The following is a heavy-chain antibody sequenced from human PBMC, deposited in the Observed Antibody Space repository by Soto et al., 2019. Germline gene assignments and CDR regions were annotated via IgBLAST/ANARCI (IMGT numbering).Heavy chain of an antibody. V-gene: IGHV3-53*02. CDR3: AREGGGVYCSGGSCYGRYFDY. CDR1: GFTVSSNY. J-gene: IGHJ4*02. D-gene: IGHD2-15*01. Sequence: EVRLVETGGGLIQAGGSLRLSCVASGFTVSSNYMTWVRQAPGKGLEWVSIIYSGGSTYYADSVQGRFTISRDNSKNTLDLQMNDLRAEDTAVYYCAREGGGVYCSGGSCYGRYFDYWGQGTLVTVSA. CDR2: IYSGGST.